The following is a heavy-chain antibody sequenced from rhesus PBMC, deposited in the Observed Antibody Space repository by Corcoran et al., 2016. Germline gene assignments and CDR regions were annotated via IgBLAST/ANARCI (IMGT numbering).Heavy chain of an antibody. CDR3: AREVKTVTTSYYFDY. V-gene: IGHV1S2*01. CDR1: GYTFTDYH. CDR2: INPYNGNT. J-gene: IGHJ4*01. D-gene: IGHD4-23*01. Sequence: QVQLVQSGAEVKKPGSSVKVSCKASGYTFTDYHMHWVRQAPRQGLEWMGWINPYNGNTNYAQKFQGRVTMTRDTSTSTAYMELSSLRSEDTAVYYCAREVKTVTTSYYFDYWCQGVLVTVSS.